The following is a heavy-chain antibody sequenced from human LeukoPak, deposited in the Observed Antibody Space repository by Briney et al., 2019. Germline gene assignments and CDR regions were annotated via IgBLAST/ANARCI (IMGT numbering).Heavy chain of an antibody. CDR2: INPSGGST. Sequence: ASVKVSCKASGYTFTSYYMHWVRQAPGQGLEWMGIINPSGGSTSYAQKFQGRVTTTRDTSTSTVYMELSSLRSEDTAVYYCARDPTPRYCSSTSCYIHLGWFDPWGQGTLVTVSS. CDR1: GYTFTSYY. J-gene: IGHJ5*02. D-gene: IGHD2-2*02. CDR3: ARDPTPRYCSSTSCYIHLGWFDP. V-gene: IGHV1-46*03.